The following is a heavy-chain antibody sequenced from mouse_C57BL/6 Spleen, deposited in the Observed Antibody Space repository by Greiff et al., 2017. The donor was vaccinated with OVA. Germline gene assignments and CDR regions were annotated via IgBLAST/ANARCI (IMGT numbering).Heavy chain of an antibody. Sequence: VQLQQSGAELVRPGASVTLSCKASGYTFTDYEKHWVKQTPVHGLEWIGAIDPETGGTAYNQKFKGKAILTADKSSSTAYMELRSLTSEDSAVYYCTVVKDYWGQGTTLTVSS. D-gene: IGHD1-1*02. J-gene: IGHJ2*01. CDR1: GYTFTDYE. CDR2: IDPETGGT. CDR3: TVVKDY. V-gene: IGHV1-15*01.